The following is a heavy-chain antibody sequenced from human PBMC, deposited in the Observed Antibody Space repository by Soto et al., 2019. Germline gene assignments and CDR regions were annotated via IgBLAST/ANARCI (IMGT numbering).Heavy chain of an antibody. Sequence: PGGSLRLSCAASGFTFSSYSMNWVRQAPGKGLEWVSYISSSSSAIYYADSVKGRFTISRDNAKNSLYLQMNSLRAEDTAVYYCARETHRITGDFEYWGQGTLVTVSS. J-gene: IGHJ4*02. V-gene: IGHV3-48*01. D-gene: IGHD1-20*01. CDR1: GFTFSSYS. CDR3: ARETHRITGDFEY. CDR2: ISSSSSAI.